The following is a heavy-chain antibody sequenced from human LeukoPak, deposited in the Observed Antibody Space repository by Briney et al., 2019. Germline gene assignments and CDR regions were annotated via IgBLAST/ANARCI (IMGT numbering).Heavy chain of an antibody. D-gene: IGHD3-22*01. J-gene: IGHJ4*02. CDR3: AKDPTHYRVWDDYDSTVLSY. V-gene: IGHV3-48*03. Sequence: GGSLRLSCAASGFAFSSYEMNWVRQAPGKGLEWVSYISSSGSAIYYADSVKGRFTISRDNAKNSLYLQMNSLRAADTAVYYCAKDPTHYRVWDDYDSTVLSYWGQGTLVTVSS. CDR2: ISSSGSAI. CDR1: GFAFSSYE.